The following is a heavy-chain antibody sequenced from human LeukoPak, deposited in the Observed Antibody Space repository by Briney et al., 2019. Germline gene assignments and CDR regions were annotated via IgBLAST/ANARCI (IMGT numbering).Heavy chain of an antibody. D-gene: IGHD3-22*01. V-gene: IGHV4-61*02. CDR3: ARETSYYYDSSGYYLPPDY. CDR1: GGSISSGSYY. Sequence: SQTLSLTRTVSGGSISSGSYYWSWIRQPAGKGLEWIGRIYTSGSTNYNPSLKSRVTISVDTSKNQFSLKLSSVTAADTAVYYCARETSYYYDSSGYYLPPDYWGQGTLVTVSS. J-gene: IGHJ4*02. CDR2: IYTSGST.